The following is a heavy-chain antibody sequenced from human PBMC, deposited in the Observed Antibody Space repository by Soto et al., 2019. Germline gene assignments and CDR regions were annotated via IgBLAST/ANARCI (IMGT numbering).Heavy chain of an antibody. CDR2: IYYSGST. D-gene: IGHD4-4*01. V-gene: IGHV4-31*03. CDR1: GGSISSGGYY. CDR3: ARYSNYEANWFDP. J-gene: IGHJ5*02. Sequence: PSETLSLTCTVSGGSISSGGYYWSWIRQYPGKGLEWIGYIYYSGSTNYNPSLKSRVTISVDTSKNQFSLKLSSVTAADTAVYYCARYSNYEANWFDPWGQGTLVTVSS.